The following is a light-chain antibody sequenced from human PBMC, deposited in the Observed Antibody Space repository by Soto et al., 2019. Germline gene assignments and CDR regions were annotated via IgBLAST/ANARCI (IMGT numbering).Light chain of an antibody. CDR3: QQRGET. CDR2: DAS. CDR1: QSFSSY. J-gene: IGKJ1*01. V-gene: IGKV3-11*01. Sequence: EIVLTQSTATLSLSPGERATLSCRASQSFSSYLAWYQQKPGQAPRLLIYDASNRSTGIPARFSGSGSGTDFTLTISSLEPEDSAVYYCQQRGETFGQGTKVEIK.